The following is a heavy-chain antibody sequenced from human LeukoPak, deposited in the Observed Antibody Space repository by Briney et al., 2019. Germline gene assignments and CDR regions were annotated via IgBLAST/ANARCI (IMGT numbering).Heavy chain of an antibody. CDR1: GYTFTSYG. CDR2: ISAYNGNT. J-gene: IGHJ6*02. D-gene: IGHD3-10*01. V-gene: IGHV1-18*01. Sequence: ASVKVSCKASGYTFTSYGISWVRQAPGQGLEWMGWISAYNGNTNYAQKLQGRVTMTTDTSTSTAYMELRSLRSDDTAVYYCARESITMVRGVIMRYYYGMDVWGQGTTVTVSS. CDR3: ARESITMVRGVIMRYYYGMDV.